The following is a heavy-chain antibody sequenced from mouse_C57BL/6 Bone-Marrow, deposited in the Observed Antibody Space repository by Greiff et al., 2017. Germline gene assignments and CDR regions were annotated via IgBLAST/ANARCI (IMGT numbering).Heavy chain of an antibody. V-gene: IGHV1-54*01. CDR1: GYAFTNYL. CDR3: ARWYYGSSYGFAY. Sequence: VNLVESGAELVRPGTSVKVSCKASGYAFTNYLIEWVKQRPGQGLEWIGVINPGSGGTNYNEKFKGKATLTADKSSSTAYMQLSSLTSEDSAVYFCARWYYGSSYGFAYWGQGTLVTVSA. CDR2: INPGSGGT. D-gene: IGHD1-1*01. J-gene: IGHJ3*01.